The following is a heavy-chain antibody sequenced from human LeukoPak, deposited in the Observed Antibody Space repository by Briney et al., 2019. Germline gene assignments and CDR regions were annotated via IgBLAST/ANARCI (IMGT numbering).Heavy chain of an antibody. V-gene: IGHV4-34*01. CDR1: GGSFSGYY. CDR2: IYYSGST. D-gene: IGHD3-10*01. J-gene: IGHJ4*02. CDR3: ARASGGDGSGSL. Sequence: PSETLSLTCAVYGGSFSGYYWGWIRQPPGKGLEWIGTIYYSGSTYYNPSLKSRVTISVDTSKNQFSLNLSSVTAADTAMYYCARASGGDGSGSLWGQGTLVTVSS.